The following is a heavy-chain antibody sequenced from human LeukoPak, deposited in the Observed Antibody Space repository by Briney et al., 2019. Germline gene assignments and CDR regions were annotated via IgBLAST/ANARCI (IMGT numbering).Heavy chain of an antibody. D-gene: IGHD3-3*01. CDR2: IYYSGST. V-gene: IGHV4-59*01. Sequence: SETLSLTCTVSGGSISSYYWSWIRQPPGKGLEWIGYIYYSGSTNYNPSLKSRVTISVDTSKNQFTLKLSSVTAADTAVYYCARVNYDFWSGYYWTYYFDYWGQGTLVTVSS. CDR1: GGSISSYY. J-gene: IGHJ4*02. CDR3: ARVNYDFWSGYYWTYYFDY.